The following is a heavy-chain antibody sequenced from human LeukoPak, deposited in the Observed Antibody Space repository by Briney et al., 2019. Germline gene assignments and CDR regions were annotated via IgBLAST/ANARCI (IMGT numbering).Heavy chain of an antibody. Sequence: GGSLRLSCAAYGFTFSSYSMKSVRQAPGKGLEWDSSISSSNSYIYYADSGKGRFTISRDNAKNSLYLQMNSLRAEDTAVYYCARDKPTVSCYWGQGTRLTVSS. D-gene: IGHD1-14*01. CDR1: GFTFSSYS. V-gene: IGHV3-21*01. CDR3: ARDKPTVSCY. CDR2: ISSSNSYI. J-gene: IGHJ4*02.